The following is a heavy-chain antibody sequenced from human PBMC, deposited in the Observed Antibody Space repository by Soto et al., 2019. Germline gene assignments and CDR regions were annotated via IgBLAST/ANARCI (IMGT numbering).Heavy chain of an antibody. CDR1: GFITSIYY. V-gene: IGHV3-74*03. D-gene: IGHD3-10*01. CDR2: VNGDGSHI. CDR3: VRDMNDFGAQ. J-gene: IGHJ4*02. Sequence: GVSLRLSCAASGFITSIYYMHWVRQPPGKGLEWVSHVNGDGSHITYADSVKGRFTISRDNAKNALYLQMNSLRVEDTALYYCVRDMNDFGAQWGPGTLVTVSS.